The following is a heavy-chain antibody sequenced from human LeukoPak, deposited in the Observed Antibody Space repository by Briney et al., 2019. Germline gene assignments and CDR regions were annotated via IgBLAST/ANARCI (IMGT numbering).Heavy chain of an antibody. V-gene: IGHV3-23*01. CDR3: AARLPLYGMDV. Sequence: PGGSLRLSCAASGFTFSSYAMHWVRQAPGKGLEWVALFGTRHTHIFYADSVEGRFAISRDNSKNTVYLQMNSLRVEDAAVYYCAARLPLYGMDVWGQGTTVTVSS. D-gene: IGHD2-21*02. CDR2: FGTRHTHI. J-gene: IGHJ6*02. CDR1: GFTFSSYA.